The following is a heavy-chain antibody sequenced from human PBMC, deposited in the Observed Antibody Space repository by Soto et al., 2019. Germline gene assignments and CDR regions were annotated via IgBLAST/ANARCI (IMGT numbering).Heavy chain of an antibody. CDR2: VSYDGGNN. J-gene: IGHJ4*02. CDR1: GFTFSSYG. V-gene: IGHV3-30*18. Sequence: HVQLVESGGGVVQPGRSLRLSCEASGFTFSSYGMHWVRQAPGKGLEWVAFVSYDGGNNYYADSVKGRFTISRDNSRNTLYLQMNSLRAEDTAVYYCAKDLRAARPDYFDYWGQGTLVTVSS. CDR3: AKDLRAARPDYFDY. D-gene: IGHD6-6*01.